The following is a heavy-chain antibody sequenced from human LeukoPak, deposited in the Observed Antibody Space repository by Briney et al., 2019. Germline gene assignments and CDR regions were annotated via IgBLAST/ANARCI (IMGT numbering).Heavy chain of an antibody. CDR1: GFTLRNYA. D-gene: IGHD1-26*01. CDR2: ISSSSSTI. V-gene: IGHV3-48*01. J-gene: IGHJ4*02. CDR3: AREVGAADY. Sequence: GGSLRLSCAASGFTLRNYAMSWVRQAPGKGLEWVSYISSSSSTIYYADSVKGRFTISRDNAKNSLYLQMNSLRAEDTAVYYCAREVGAADYWGQGTLVTVSS.